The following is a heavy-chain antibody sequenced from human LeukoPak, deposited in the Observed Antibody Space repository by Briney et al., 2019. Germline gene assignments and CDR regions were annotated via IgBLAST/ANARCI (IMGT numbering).Heavy chain of an antibody. CDR2: IYSDNT. J-gene: IGHJ4*02. D-gene: IGHD3-22*01. CDR3: ARLFGYYYDSSGYGGDYFDY. CDR1: GFTVSSNS. Sequence: PGGSLRLSCTVSGFTVSSNSMSWVRQAPGKGLEWVSFIYSDNTHYSDSVKGRFTISRDNSKNTLYLQMNSLRAEDTAVYYCARLFGYYYDSSGYGGDYFDYWGQGTLVTVSS. V-gene: IGHV3-53*01.